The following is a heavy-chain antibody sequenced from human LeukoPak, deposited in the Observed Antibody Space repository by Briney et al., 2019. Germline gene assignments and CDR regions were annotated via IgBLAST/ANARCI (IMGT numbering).Heavy chain of an antibody. CDR1: GFXFSSYT. CDR2: ISSSSTYI. D-gene: IGHD3-10*01. J-gene: IGHJ2*01. V-gene: IGHV3-21*01. Sequence: GSLRLSCAASGFXFSSYTMNWVRQGPGKGLEWVSSISSSSTYINYADSLKGRFTISRDNAEKSLYLQMNSLRDEDTAVYYCARAVVMVRGGSGYFDLWGRGTLVAVSS. CDR3: ARAVVMVRGGSGYFDL.